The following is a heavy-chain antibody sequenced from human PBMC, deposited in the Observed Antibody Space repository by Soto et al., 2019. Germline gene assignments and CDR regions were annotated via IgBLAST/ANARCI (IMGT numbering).Heavy chain of an antibody. Sequence: GGSLRLSCAASGFTFSSYWMSWVRQAPGKGLEWVANIKQDGSEKYYVDSVKGRFTISRDNAKNSLYLQMNSLRAEDTAVYYCAKASDGGWPYYFASWGHGTLVTVSS. J-gene: IGHJ4*01. CDR2: IKQDGSEK. CDR3: AKASDGGWPYYFAS. CDR1: GFTFSSYW. V-gene: IGHV3-7*01. D-gene: IGHD2-15*01.